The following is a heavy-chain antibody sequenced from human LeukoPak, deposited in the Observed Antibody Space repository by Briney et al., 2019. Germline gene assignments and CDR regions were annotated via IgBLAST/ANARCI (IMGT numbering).Heavy chain of an antibody. Sequence: SETLSLTCTVSGGSSSSFYWSWIRQPPGKGLEWVGYIYYSGSTNYNPSLKSRVTISVDTSKNQFSLKLSSVTAADTAVYYCARLSSLANIAARGRTWLDPWGQGSLVTVSS. J-gene: IGHJ5*02. CDR1: GGSSSSFY. CDR2: IYYSGST. CDR3: ARLSSLANIAARGRTWLDP. D-gene: IGHD6-6*01. V-gene: IGHV4-59*01.